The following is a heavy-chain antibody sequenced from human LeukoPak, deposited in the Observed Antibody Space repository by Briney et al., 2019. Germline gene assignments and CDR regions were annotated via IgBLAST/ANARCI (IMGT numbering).Heavy chain of an antibody. CDR1: GFTFSSYA. CDR3: ATDIVLSSMDV. CDR2: ISGIGGGT. D-gene: IGHD2-15*01. V-gene: IGHV3-23*01. Sequence: GGSLRLSCAASGFTFSSYAMSWVRQAPGKGLEWVSAISGIGGGTYYADSVKGRFTISRDNSKNTLYLQMNSLRAEDTAVYYCATDIVLSSMDVWGQGTTVTVSS. J-gene: IGHJ6*02.